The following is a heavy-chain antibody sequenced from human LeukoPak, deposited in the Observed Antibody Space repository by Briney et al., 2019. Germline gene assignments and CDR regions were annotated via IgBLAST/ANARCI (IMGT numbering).Heavy chain of an antibody. CDR3: ARVSIVVVPAAWGWFDP. CDR1: GGSISSYY. V-gene: IGHV4-59*01. CDR2: IYYSGST. D-gene: IGHD2-2*01. Sequence: SETLSLTCTVSGGSISSYYWSWIRQPPGKGLEWIGYIYYSGSTNYNPSLKSRVTISVDTSKNQFSLKLSSVTAADTAVYYCARVSIVVVPAAWGWFDPWGQGTLVTVS. J-gene: IGHJ5*02.